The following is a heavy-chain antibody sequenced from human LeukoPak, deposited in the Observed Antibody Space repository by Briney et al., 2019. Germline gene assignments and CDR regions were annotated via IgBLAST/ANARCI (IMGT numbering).Heavy chain of an antibody. J-gene: IGHJ5*02. Sequence: GASVKVSCKASGYTFTSYGITWVRQAPGQGLEWMGWISAYNGNTNCAQKPQGRVTMTTDTSTSTAYMELRSLRSDDTAVYYCARALTYYDFWSGYSPNWFDPWGQGTLVTVSS. V-gene: IGHV1-18*01. CDR1: GYTFTSYG. D-gene: IGHD3-3*01. CDR3: ARALTYYDFWSGYSPNWFDP. CDR2: ISAYNGNT.